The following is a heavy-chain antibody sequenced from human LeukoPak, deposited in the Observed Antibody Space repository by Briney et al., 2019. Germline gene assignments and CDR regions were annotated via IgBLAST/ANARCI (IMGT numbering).Heavy chain of an antibody. J-gene: IGHJ5*02. CDR1: GYTFTGYY. D-gene: IGHD5-18*01. CDR2: INPKSGGT. Sequence: ASVKVSCKASGYTFTGYYIHWVRQAPGQGLEWMGWINPKSGGTNYAQKFQGRVTMTRDTSINTAYMELSRLRSDDTAVYYCARAKGYSYAAGPWGQGTLVTVSS. CDR3: ARAKGYSYAAGP. V-gene: IGHV1-2*02.